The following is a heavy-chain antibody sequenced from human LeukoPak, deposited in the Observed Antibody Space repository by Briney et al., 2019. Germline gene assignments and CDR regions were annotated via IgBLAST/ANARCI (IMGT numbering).Heavy chain of an antibody. V-gene: IGHV3-23*01. CDR3: AKDRFKIEDAFDI. J-gene: IGHJ3*02. CDR2: ISGSGGST. CDR1: GFTFSSYA. Sequence: GGSLRLSCAASGFTFSSYAMSWVRQAPGKGLEWASAISGSGGSTYYADSVKGRFTISRDNSKNTLYLQMNSLRAEDTAVYYCAKDRFKIEDAFDIWGQGTMVTVSS. D-gene: IGHD2/OR15-2a*01.